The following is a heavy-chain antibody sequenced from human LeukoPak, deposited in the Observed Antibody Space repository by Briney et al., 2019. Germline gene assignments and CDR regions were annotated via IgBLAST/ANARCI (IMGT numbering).Heavy chain of an antibody. V-gene: IGHV3-23*01. CDR2: ISGSGGST. CDR1: GFTFSSYA. CDR3: AKSRSYGSGSYYPAYYFDF. D-gene: IGHD3-10*01. Sequence: GGSLRLSCAASGFTFSSYAMSWVSQAPGKGLEWVSAISGSGGSTYYADSVKGRFTSSRDNSKNTLYLQMNSLRAEDTAVYYCAKSRSYGSGSYYPAYYFDFWGQGTLVTVSS. J-gene: IGHJ4*02.